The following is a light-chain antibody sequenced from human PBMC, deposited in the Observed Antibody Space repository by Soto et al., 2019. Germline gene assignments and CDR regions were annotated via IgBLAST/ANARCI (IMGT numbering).Light chain of an antibody. V-gene: IGKV3-15*01. J-gene: IGKJ3*01. CDR1: QSVSSN. Sequence: EIVMTQSPATLSVSPGERATLSCRASQSVSSNLAWYQQKPGQAPRLLIYGASTRATGIPARFSGSGSVTEFTLTISSLQSEDFAVYYCQQYNNWLTFGPGTKVDIK. CDR2: GAS. CDR3: QQYNNWLT.